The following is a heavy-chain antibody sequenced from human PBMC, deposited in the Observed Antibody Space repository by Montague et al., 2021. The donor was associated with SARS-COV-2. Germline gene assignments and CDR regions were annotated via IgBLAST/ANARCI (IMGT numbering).Heavy chain of an antibody. CDR1: GFTVSSNY. Sequence: SLRLSCAASGFTVSSNYMSWVRQAPGRGLEWVSGITRNGETTGYADSVKGRVTISRDNAKNSLSLQMNSLRVEDTALYYCTRGFRGGPFDCWGQGTPVTVSS. V-gene: IGHV3-20*04. D-gene: IGHD3-10*01. CDR3: TRGFRGGPFDC. CDR2: ITRNGETT. J-gene: IGHJ4*02.